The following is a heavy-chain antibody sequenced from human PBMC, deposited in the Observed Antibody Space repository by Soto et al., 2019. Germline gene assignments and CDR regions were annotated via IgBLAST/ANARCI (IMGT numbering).Heavy chain of an antibody. Sequence: PGGSLRLSCVASQFPFDVYSMHWVRQAPGKGLEWVSYIRHTTSATFYADAVKGRFTISRDNRKNTLYLQMNSLRAEDTAVYYCARGIQLWLHYFDYWGQGTLVTVCS. CDR3: ARGIQLWLHYFDY. CDR2: IRHTTSAT. CDR1: QFPFDVYS. D-gene: IGHD5-18*01. V-gene: IGHV3-48*01. J-gene: IGHJ4*02.